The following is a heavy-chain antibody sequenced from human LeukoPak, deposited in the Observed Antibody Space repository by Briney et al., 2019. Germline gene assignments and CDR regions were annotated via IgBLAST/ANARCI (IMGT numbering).Heavy chain of an antibody. CDR1: GFTFTSSA. J-gene: IGHJ4*02. CDR2: IVVGSGNT. D-gene: IGHD2-2*01. V-gene: IGHV1-58*01. Sequence: SVKVSCKASGFTFTSSAVQWVRQARGQRLEWIGWIVVGSGNTNYAQKFQERVTITRDMSTSTAYMELSSLRSEDTAVYYCAAPRYCSSTSCYLFYFDYWGQGPLVTVSS. CDR3: AAPRYCSSTSCYLFYFDY.